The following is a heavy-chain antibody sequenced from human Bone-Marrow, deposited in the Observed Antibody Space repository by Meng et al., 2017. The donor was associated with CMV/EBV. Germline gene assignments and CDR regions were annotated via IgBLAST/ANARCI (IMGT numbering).Heavy chain of an antibody. Sequence: LSCAASGFTCSSYGMHWVRQAPGKGLEWVAVIWYDGSNKYYADSVKGRFTISRDNSKNTLYLQMNSLRAEDTAVYYCAKGAGQLVPDYWGQGTLVTVSS. J-gene: IGHJ4*02. D-gene: IGHD6-6*01. CDR2: IWYDGSNK. V-gene: IGHV3-33*06. CDR3: AKGAGQLVPDY. CDR1: GFTCSSYG.